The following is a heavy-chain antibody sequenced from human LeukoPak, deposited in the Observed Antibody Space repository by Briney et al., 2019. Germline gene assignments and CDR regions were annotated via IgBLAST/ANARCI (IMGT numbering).Heavy chain of an antibody. D-gene: IGHD3-22*01. J-gene: IGHJ6*03. CDR3: ARGDGYYSYYYYYYMDV. Sequence: PGGTLRLSCAASGFTFSSYSMNWVRQAPGKGLEWVPSISSSSSYIYYADSVKGRFTISRDNAKNSLYLQMNSLRAEDTAVYYCARGDGYYSYYYYYYMDVWGKGTTVTVSS. V-gene: IGHV3-21*01. CDR2: ISSSSSYI. CDR1: GFTFSSYS.